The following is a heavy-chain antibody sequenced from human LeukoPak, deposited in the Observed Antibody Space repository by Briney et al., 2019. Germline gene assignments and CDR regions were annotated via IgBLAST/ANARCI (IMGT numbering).Heavy chain of an antibody. J-gene: IGHJ3*02. V-gene: IGHV4-59*01. CDR1: GDSITSYY. D-gene: IGHD3-22*01. Sequence: PSETLSLICTVSGDSITSYYWTWIRQPPGKGLEWIGYMYHSGTTSNNPSLKSRVTTSVDTSKNQFSLKLSSVTAADTAVYYCARGGYYDKEAFDIWGQGTMVTVSS. CDR2: MYHSGTT. CDR3: ARGGYYDKEAFDI.